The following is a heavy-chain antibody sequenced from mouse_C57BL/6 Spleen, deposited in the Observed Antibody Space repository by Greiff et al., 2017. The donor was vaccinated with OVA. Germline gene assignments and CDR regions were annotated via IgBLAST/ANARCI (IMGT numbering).Heavy chain of an antibody. CDR1: GYTFTDYY. V-gene: IGHV1-26*01. J-gene: IGHJ2*01. CDR2: INPNNGGT. CDR3: ARAGGSSPYYFDY. Sequence: EVQLQQSGPELVKPGASVKISYKASGYTFTDYYMNWVKQSHGKSLEWIGDINPNNGGTSYNQKFKGKATLTVDKSSSTAYMELRSLTSEDSAVYYCARAGGSSPYYFDYWGQGTTLTVSS. D-gene: IGHD1-1*01.